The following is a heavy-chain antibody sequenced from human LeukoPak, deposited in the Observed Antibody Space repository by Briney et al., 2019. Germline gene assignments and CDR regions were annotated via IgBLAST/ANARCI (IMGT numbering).Heavy chain of an antibody. V-gene: IGHV4-59*02. Sequence: PSETLSLTCSVSGDSVGSDYWSWIRQPPGKGLEWIGYIQYTGTTKYNPSPKSRVTLSVDTSKNRFSLKLNSVTAADTAVYYCARVALDYYDNFGYWDWYFDLWGRGTLVTVSS. CDR2: IQYTGTT. CDR1: GDSVGSDY. J-gene: IGHJ2*01. D-gene: IGHD3-22*01. CDR3: ARVALDYYDNFGYWDWYFDL.